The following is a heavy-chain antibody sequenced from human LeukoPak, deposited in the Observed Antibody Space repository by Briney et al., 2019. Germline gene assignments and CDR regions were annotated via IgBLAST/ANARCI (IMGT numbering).Heavy chain of an antibody. CDR3: ARLPYYDFWSGYYGEEYYMDV. V-gene: IGHV4-59*12. J-gene: IGHJ6*03. Sequence: KPSETLSLTCTVSGGSISSYYWSWIRQPPGKGLEWIGYIYYSGSTNYNPSLKSRVTISVDTSKNQFSLKLSSVTAADTAVYYCARLPYYDFWSGYYGEEYYMDVWGKGTTVTVSS. CDR1: GGSISSYY. D-gene: IGHD3-3*01. CDR2: IYYSGST.